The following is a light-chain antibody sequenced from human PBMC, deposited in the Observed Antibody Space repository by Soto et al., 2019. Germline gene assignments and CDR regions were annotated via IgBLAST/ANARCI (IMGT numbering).Light chain of an antibody. Sequence: DIQMTQSPSTLSASVGDRVTITCRASQSISSWLAWYQQKPGKAPKLLIYKASSLESGVPSRFSGSGSGTEFTLTISSLQSDDFAPYYCQQYNTYRSFGGGTKVDFK. CDR2: KAS. CDR3: QQYNTYRS. J-gene: IGKJ4*01. CDR1: QSISSW. V-gene: IGKV1-5*03.